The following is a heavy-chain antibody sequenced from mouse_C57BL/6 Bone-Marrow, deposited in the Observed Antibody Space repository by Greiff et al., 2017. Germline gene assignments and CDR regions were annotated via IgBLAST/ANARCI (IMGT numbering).Heavy chain of an antibody. CDR3: TTAAFYGSSPSYFDY. J-gene: IGHJ2*01. D-gene: IGHD1-1*01. V-gene: IGHV14-1*01. Sequence: EVQLPQSGAELVRPGASVQLSCTASGFHIKDYYLHWVKQRPEQGLEWIGRLDPEDGDTEYAPKFPGKATMTADTSSNTAYLQLSSLTSEDTAVYYCTTAAFYGSSPSYFDYWGQGTTLTVSS. CDR2: LDPEDGDT. CDR1: GFHIKDYY.